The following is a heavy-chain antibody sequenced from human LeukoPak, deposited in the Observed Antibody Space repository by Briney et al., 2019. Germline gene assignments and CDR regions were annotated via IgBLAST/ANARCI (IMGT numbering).Heavy chain of an antibody. CDR1: GFTFSSYA. CDR2: ISGSGGST. CDR3: SKDPHSPYVDFDY. V-gene: IGHV3-23*01. J-gene: IGHJ4*02. Sequence: GGSLRLSCAASGFTFSSYAMSWVRQAPGKGLEWVSAISGSGGSTYYADSVKGRFTISRDNSKNTLYLQMNSLRAEDTALFYCSKDPHSPYVDFDYWGQGTLVTVSS. D-gene: IGHD3-16*01.